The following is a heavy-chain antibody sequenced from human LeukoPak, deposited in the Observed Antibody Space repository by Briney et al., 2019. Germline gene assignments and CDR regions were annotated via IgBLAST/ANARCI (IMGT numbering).Heavy chain of an antibody. CDR1: GFPFSSYW. J-gene: IGHJ4*02. CDR2: INGDGTVT. CDR3: SRSQFDY. Sequence: PEGSLRLSCATSGFPFSSYWMLWVRQAPGKGLVWVSRINGDGTVTTYADSVEGRFTISRDNTKNILYLQMNNLRAEDTATYYCSRSQFDYWGQGVLVTVSS. V-gene: IGHV3-74*03.